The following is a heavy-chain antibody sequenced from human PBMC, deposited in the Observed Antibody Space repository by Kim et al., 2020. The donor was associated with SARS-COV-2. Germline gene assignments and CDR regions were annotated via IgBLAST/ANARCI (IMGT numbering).Heavy chain of an antibody. CDR2: LSWNSGVI. D-gene: IGHD6-6*01. Sequence: LRLSCAASGFTFGDFAMHWVRQVPGKGLEWVSGLSWNSGVIGYADSVKGRFTISRHNAENSLYLQMNSLRAEDTAFYYCAKDLVSSSFRAFHIWGQGTMVTVSS. CDR1: GFTFGDFA. V-gene: IGHV3-9*01. J-gene: IGHJ3*02. CDR3: AKDLVSSSFRAFHI.